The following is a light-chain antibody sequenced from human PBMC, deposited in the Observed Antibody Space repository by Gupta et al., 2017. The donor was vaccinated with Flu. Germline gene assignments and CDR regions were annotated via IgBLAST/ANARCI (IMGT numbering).Light chain of an antibody. CDR2: RDS. J-gene: IGLJ3*02. V-gene: IGLV3-9*01. Sequence: ALRQTARITCGGNNIGSKNVHWYQQKPGQVPVLVIDRDSNRPSGIPERFSGSNSGNTATLTISRAQAGDEADYYCQVWDSSTAVFGGGTKLTVL. CDR1: NIGSKN. CDR3: QVWDSSTAV.